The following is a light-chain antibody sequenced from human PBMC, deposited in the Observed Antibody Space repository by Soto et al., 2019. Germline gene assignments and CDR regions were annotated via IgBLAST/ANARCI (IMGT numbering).Light chain of an antibody. V-gene: IGLV2-14*01. J-gene: IGLJ3*02. CDR3: TSYTTSSTWV. CDR2: QVS. CDR1: GSDVGRYNY. Sequence: QSALTQPASVSVSPGQSITISCTGTGSDVGRYNYVSWYQHYPGKVPKLMIYQVSNRPSGVPIRFSGSKSGDTASLTISGLQAEDEADYYCTSYTTSSTWVFGGGTKLTVL.